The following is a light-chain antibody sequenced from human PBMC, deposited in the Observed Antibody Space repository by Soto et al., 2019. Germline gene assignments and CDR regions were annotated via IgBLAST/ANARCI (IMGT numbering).Light chain of an antibody. V-gene: IGKV3-20*01. CDR1: QSVSNSY. CDR3: QHYGSSPRT. Sequence: EIVLTQSPDILSLSPGDRATLSCFASQSVSNSYLAWYQQKPGQAPRLLIYGAFFRATGVPERFTGSGSGTGFTLTISRLEPEDFALYCCQHYGSSPRTFGQGIKVDLK. CDR2: GAF. J-gene: IGKJ1*01.